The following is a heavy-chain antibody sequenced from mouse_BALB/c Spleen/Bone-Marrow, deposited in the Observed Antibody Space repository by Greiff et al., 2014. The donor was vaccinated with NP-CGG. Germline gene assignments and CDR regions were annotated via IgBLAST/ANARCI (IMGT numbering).Heavy chain of an antibody. CDR3: ARDDYDDYYAMDY. V-gene: IGHV14-3*02. Sequence: VQLQQPGAELVKPGASVKLSCTASGFNIKDTYMHWVKQRPEQGLECIGRIDPANGNTKYDPKFQDKSTITTDTSSNTAYLQLSSLTSEDTAVYYCARDDYDDYYAMDYWGQGTSVTVSS. J-gene: IGHJ4*01. CDR2: IDPANGNT. D-gene: IGHD2-4*01. CDR1: GFNIKDTY.